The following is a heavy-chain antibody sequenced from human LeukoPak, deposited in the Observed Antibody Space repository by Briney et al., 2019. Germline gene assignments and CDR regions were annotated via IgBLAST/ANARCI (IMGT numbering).Heavy chain of an antibody. Sequence: PSETLSLTCAVYAGSFSGYYWSWIRQPPGKGLEWIGEINHSGSTNYNPTLKSRVTISVDTSKNQFSLKLSSVTAADTAVYYCARGPGYCSSTSCYYYYGMDVWGQGTTVTVSS. CDR2: INHSGST. D-gene: IGHD2-2*01. V-gene: IGHV4-34*01. CDR1: AGSFSGYY. J-gene: IGHJ6*02. CDR3: ARGPGYCSSTSCYYYYGMDV.